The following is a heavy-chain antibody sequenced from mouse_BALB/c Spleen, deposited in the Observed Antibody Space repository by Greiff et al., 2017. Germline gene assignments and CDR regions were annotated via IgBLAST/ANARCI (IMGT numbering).Heavy chain of an antibody. CDR1: GYTFTSYV. J-gene: IGHJ4*01. CDR2: INPYNDGT. CDR3: ARRYPMTDYYAMDY. V-gene: IGHV1-14*01. Sequence: VQLQQSGPELVKPGASVKMSCKASGYTFTSYVMHWVKQKPGQGLEWIGYINPYNDGTKYNEKFKGKATLTSDKSSSTAYMELSSLTSEDSAVYYCARRYPMTDYYAMDYWGQGTSVTVSS. D-gene: IGHD2-14*01.